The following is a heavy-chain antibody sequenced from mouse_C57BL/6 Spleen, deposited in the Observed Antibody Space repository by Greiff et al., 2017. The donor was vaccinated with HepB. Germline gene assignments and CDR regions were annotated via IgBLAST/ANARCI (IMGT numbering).Heavy chain of an antibody. Sequence: VQLQQSGAELARPGASVKMSCKASGYTFTSYTMHWVKQRPGQGLEWIGYINPSSGYTKYNQKFKDKATLTADKSSSTAYMQLSSLTSEDSAVYYCARSYYGSIYFDYWGQGTTLTVSS. J-gene: IGHJ2*01. CDR3: ARSYYGSIYFDY. V-gene: IGHV1-4*01. D-gene: IGHD1-1*01. CDR2: INPSSGYT. CDR1: GYTFTSYT.